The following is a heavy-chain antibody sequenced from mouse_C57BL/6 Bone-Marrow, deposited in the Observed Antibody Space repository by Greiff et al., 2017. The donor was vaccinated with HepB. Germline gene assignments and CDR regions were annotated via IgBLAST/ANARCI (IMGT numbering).Heavy chain of an antibody. CDR3: ARERGYGPFAY. V-gene: IGHV1-81*01. Sequence: QVQLQQSGAELARPGASVKLSCTASGYTFTSYGISWVKQRTGQGLEWIGEIYPRSGNTYYNEKFKGKATLTADNSSSTAYMELRSLTSEDSAVYFCARERGYGPFAYWGQGTLVTVSA. CDR1: GYTFTSYG. D-gene: IGHD2-2*01. J-gene: IGHJ3*01. CDR2: IYPRSGNT.